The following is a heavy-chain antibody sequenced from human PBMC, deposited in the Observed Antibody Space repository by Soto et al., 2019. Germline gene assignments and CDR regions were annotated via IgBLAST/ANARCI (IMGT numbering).Heavy chain of an antibody. J-gene: IGHJ5*02. CDR2: IYYSGST. D-gene: IGHD3-22*01. CDR3: ARRRYYDSSGYSWFDP. V-gene: IGHV4-39*01. Sequence: SETLSLTCTVSGGSISSSSYYWGWIRQPPGKGLEWIGSIYYSGSTYYNPSLKSRVTISVDTSKNQFSLKLSSVTAADTAVYYCARRRYYDSSGYSWFDPLGQGTLVTVSS. CDR1: GGSISSSSYY.